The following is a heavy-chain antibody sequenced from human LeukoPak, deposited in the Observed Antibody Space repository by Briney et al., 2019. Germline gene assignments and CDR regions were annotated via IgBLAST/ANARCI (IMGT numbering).Heavy chain of an antibody. J-gene: IGHJ5*02. CDR2: LSWNGGTI. V-gene: IGHV3-9*03. CDR3: AKDITPGCSSTSCGLVFDP. Sequence: GRSLRLSCAASGFTFDDYAMHWVRQAPGKGLEWVSGLSWNGGTIAYADSVKGRFTISRDNAKKSLYLQMNNVRVEDMAMYYCAKDITPGCSSTSCGLVFDPSGQGTLVTVSS. CDR1: GFTFDDYA. D-gene: IGHD2-2*01.